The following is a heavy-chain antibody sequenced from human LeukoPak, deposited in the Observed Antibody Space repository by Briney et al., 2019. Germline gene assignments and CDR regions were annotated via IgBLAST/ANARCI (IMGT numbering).Heavy chain of an antibody. Sequence: ASETLSLTCAVSDYSINSNNWWVWIRQPPGKGLEWIGYIYHSGSTSYNPSLKSRVSMSLDTTKNQFSLKLSSVTAVDTAVYYCARDRDGMDVWGQGTTVTVSS. CDR2: IYHSGST. CDR3: ARDRDGMDV. V-gene: IGHV4-28*03. J-gene: IGHJ6*02. CDR1: DYSINSNNW.